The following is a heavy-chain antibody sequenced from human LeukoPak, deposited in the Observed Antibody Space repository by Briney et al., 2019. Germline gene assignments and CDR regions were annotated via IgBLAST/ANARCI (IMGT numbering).Heavy chain of an antibody. CDR3: ARETTTIFGVVPYYFDY. D-gene: IGHD3-3*01. V-gene: IGHV3-21*01. CDR1: GFTFSTYT. J-gene: IGHJ4*02. Sequence: GGSLRLSCAASGFTFSTYTMSWVRQAPGRGLEWVSSISSSSSYKYYADSLKGRFTISRGNAKNSLSLQMNSLRAEDTAVYYCARETTTIFGVVPYYFDYWGQGTLVTVSS. CDR2: ISSSSSYK.